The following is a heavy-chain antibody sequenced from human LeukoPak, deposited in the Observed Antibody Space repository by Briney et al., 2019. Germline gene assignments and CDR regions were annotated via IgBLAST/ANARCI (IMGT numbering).Heavy chain of an antibody. CDR1: GYSFTSYW. J-gene: IGHJ6*02. V-gene: IGHV5-51*01. D-gene: IGHD2-2*01. CDR3: ARPVVAWEMGYYYSMDV. CDR2: IYPGDSDT. Sequence: PGESLKISCKGSGYSFTSYWIGWVRQMPGKGLEWMGIIYPGDSDTRYSPSFQGQVTISADKSISTAYLQWSSLKASDTAMYYCARPVVAWEMGYYYSMDVWGQGTTVTVSS.